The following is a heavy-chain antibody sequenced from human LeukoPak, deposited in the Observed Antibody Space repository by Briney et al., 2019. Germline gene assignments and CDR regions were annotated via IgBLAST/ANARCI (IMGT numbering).Heavy chain of an antibody. CDR2: ISAYNGNT. D-gene: IGHD3-3*01. CDR1: GYTFTSYG. Sequence: GASVKDSCKASGYTFTSYGISWVRQAPGQGLEWMGWISAYNGNTNYAQKLQGRVTMTTDTSTSTAYMELRSLRSDDTAVYYCARGGENYDFWSGYYSFDYWGQGTLVTVSS. J-gene: IGHJ4*02. V-gene: IGHV1-18*01. CDR3: ARGGENYDFWSGYYSFDY.